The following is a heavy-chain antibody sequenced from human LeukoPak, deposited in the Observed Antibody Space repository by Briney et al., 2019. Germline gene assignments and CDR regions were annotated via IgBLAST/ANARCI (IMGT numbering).Heavy chain of an antibody. J-gene: IGHJ4*02. Sequence: GSLRLSCAASGFTFSSYAMSWIRQPPGKGLEWIGQISNSGSTKYNPSLNSRVAISTDTSKNQFFLSLSSVTAADTAVYYCAKQERWLQFNSWGQGTLVTVSS. D-gene: IGHD5-24*01. CDR3: AKQERWLQFNS. CDR1: GFTFSSYA. CDR2: ISNSGST. V-gene: IGHV4-59*08.